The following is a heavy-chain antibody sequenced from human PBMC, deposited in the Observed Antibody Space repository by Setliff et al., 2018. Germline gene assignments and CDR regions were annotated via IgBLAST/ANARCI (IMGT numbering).Heavy chain of an antibody. CDR2: AFHTGKT. J-gene: IGHJ4*02. CDR3: ARGINSVSWTPKY. Sequence: SETLSLTCTVSGVSIRGFYWTWIRQSPKRGLEWLGYAFHTGKTDYNPSLMSRVIISIDMSRKQFSPKLSSVTAADTAMYYCARGINSVSWTPKYWGRGTLVTVSS. V-gene: IGHV4-59*01. CDR1: GVSIRGFY. D-gene: IGHD6-13*01.